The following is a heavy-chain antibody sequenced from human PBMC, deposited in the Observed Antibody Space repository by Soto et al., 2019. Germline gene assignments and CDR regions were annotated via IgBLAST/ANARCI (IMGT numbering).Heavy chain of an antibody. D-gene: IGHD1-26*01. CDR3: ARVLDSGNFYFDY. J-gene: IGHJ4*02. CDR2: ISESSSFM. CDR1: GFIFSSYS. V-gene: IGHV3-21*01. Sequence: GGSLRLSCAASGFIFSSYSMNWVRQAPGKGLEWVSSISESSSFMYYTDSVKGRFTTSRDNAKNSLYLQMNSLRAEDTAVYFCARVLDSGNFYFDYWGQGTLVTVS.